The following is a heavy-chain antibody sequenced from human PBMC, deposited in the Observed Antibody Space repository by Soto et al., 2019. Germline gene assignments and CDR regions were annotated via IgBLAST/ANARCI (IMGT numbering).Heavy chain of an antibody. CDR3: ATEGVITFGGVAGFRWFDP. CDR1: GFSFSTYS. Sequence: EVQLVESGGRLVRPGGSLTLSCAASGFSFSTYSMNWVRQAPGKGLEWVASIDSSGDYLYYADSVKGRFTVSRDNAMQSLYLQMSSLRGDDTAVYHCATEGVITFGGVAGFRWFDPWGQGTLVTVSS. J-gene: IGHJ5*02. V-gene: IGHV3-21*01. D-gene: IGHD3-16*01. CDR2: IDSSGDYL.